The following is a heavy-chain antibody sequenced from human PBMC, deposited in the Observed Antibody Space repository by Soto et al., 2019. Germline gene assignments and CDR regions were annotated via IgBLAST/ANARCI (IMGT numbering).Heavy chain of an antibody. D-gene: IGHD6-13*01. J-gene: IGHJ4*02. CDR1: GFTFSDYW. CDR3: VRRAAVVGLDY. V-gene: IGHV3-7*01. CDR2: IKKDGSEQ. Sequence: EVHMVESGGDLVQPGGSLRLSCTASGFTFSDYWMTWVRQAPGKGLEWVASIKKDGSEQSFVDSVKGRFTISRDNAKNSLSLHMSSLRDEDTAVYYCVRRAAVVGLDYWGQGTLVTVSS.